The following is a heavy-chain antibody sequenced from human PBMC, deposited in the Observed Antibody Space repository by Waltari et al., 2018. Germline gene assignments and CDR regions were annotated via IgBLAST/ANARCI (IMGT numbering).Heavy chain of an antibody. CDR2: ISHRGST. J-gene: IGHJ6*02. CDR3: ARHQPQWLGYGMDV. D-gene: IGHD6-19*01. Sequence: QVQLQESGPGLVKPSETLSLTCAVSGYSISSGYYWGWIRQPPGKGQEWLGSISHRGSTYYNPSLKSRVTISVDTSKNQFSLKLSSVTAADTAVYYCARHQPQWLGYGMDVWGQGTTVTVSS. V-gene: IGHV4-38-2*01. CDR1: GYSISSGYY.